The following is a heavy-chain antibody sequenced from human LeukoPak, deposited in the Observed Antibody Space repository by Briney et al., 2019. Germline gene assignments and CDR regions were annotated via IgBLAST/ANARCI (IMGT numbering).Heavy chain of an antibody. CDR2: IYYSGST. CDR1: GGSISSYY. Sequence: SDTLSLTCTVSGGSISSYYWSWIRQPPGKGLEWIGYIYYSGSTNYNPSLKSRVTISVDTSKNQFSLKLSSVTAADTAVYYCARALGEDYYDSSGYYYPNRHQFDYWGQGTLVTVSS. CDR3: ARALGEDYYDSSGYYYPNRHQFDY. J-gene: IGHJ4*02. V-gene: IGHV4-59*07. D-gene: IGHD3-22*01.